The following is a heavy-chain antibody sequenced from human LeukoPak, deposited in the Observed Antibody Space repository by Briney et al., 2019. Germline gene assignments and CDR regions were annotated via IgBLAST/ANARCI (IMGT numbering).Heavy chain of an antibody. V-gene: IGHV4-4*02. CDR2: MYLGGTT. D-gene: IGHD6-19*01. CDR1: GGSISSLNL. Sequence: SETLSLTCIVSGGSISSLNLWSWLRQPPGKGLEWIGEMYLGGTTNFNPSLKSRVTILIDKSKNQLSLQLTSVTAADTAVYYCAGLEGRYSTDWFYFFDYWGQGALVTVSS. J-gene: IGHJ4*02. CDR3: AGLEGRYSTDWFYFFDY.